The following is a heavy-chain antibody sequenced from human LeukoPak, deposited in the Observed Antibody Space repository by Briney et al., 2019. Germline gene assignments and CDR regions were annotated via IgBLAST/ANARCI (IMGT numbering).Heavy chain of an antibody. V-gene: IGHV4-31*11. J-gene: IGHJ6*02. CDR2: IYYSGST. CDR3: ASSKEDSSGYFPDYYYGMDV. Sequence: SETLSLTCAVYGGSFSGYYWSWIRQHPGRGLEWIGYIYYSGSTYYNPSLKSRVTISVDTSKNQFSLKLSSVTAADTAVYYCASSKEDSSGYFPDYYYGMDVWGQGTTVTVSS. CDR1: GGSFSGYY. D-gene: IGHD3-22*01.